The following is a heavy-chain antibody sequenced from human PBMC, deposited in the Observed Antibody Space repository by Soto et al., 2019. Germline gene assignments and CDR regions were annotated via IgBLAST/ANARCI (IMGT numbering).Heavy chain of an antibody. CDR2: IYYSGST. D-gene: IGHD5-12*01. Sequence: SETLSLTCTVSGGSISSSSYYWGWIRQPPGKGLEWIGSIYYSGSTYYNPSLKSRVTISVNTSKNQFSLKLSSVTAADTAVYYCARHTLRWLQPRVPDYWGQGTLVTVSS. CDR3: ARHTLRWLQPRVPDY. J-gene: IGHJ4*02. CDR1: GGSISSSSYY. V-gene: IGHV4-39*01.